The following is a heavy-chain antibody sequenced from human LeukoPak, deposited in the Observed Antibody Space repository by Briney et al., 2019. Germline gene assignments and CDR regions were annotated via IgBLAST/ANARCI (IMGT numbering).Heavy chain of an antibody. V-gene: IGHV4-59*13. CDR1: GGSISSNY. CDR3: ARSASSTSRSAFDI. CDR2: CHYSGNT. Sequence: SESLSLTCTISGGSISSNYWSWIRQPPGKGLEWIGYCHYSGNTNYNPSLKSRATISVDMSKNQFSLTLNSVTAADTAVYYCARSASSTSRSAFDIWGQGTRVTASS. J-gene: IGHJ3*02.